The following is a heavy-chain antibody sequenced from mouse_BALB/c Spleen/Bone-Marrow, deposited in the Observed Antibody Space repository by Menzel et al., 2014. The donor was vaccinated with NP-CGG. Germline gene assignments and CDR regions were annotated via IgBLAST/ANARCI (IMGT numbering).Heavy chain of an antibody. CDR3: ARSDGFDY. J-gene: IGHJ2*01. CDR1: GYTFTDYA. D-gene: IGHD2-3*01. Sequence: VQLQQSGAELVRPGVSVKISCKGSGYTFTDYALHWVKQSHAKSLEWIGIISTYYGDASYNQKFRGKATMTVDKSSSTAYMKLARLTSEDSAIYYCARSDGFDYWGQGTTLTVSS. CDR2: ISTYYGDA. V-gene: IGHV1S137*01.